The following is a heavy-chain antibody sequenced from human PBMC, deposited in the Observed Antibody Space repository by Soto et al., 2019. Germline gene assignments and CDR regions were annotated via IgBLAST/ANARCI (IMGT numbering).Heavy chain of an antibody. CDR3: ARDIGDSYGYTTYNWFDP. J-gene: IGHJ5*02. CDR2: IYYSGST. D-gene: IGHD5-18*01. Sequence: SETLSLTCTVSGGSISSGDYYWSWIRQPPGKGLEWIGYIYYSGSTYYNPSLKSRVTISVDTSKNQFSLKLSSVTAADTAVYYCARDIGDSYGYTTYNWFDPWGQGTLVTVSS. CDR1: GGSISSGDYY. V-gene: IGHV4-30-4*01.